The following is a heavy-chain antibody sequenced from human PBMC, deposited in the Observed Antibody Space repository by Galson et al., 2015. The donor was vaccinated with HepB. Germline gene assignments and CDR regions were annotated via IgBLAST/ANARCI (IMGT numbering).Heavy chain of an antibody. CDR3: ARARYSSSPPDY. CDR1: GYSFRNYG. D-gene: IGHD6-6*01. V-gene: IGHV1-18*01. J-gene: IGHJ4*02. Sequence: SVKVSCKAPGYSFRNYGISWVRQAPGQGLEWTGWISFYNGNANYAQNIQGRVTMTTDTSTTTAYMELKSLRSDDTAVYYCARARYSSSPPDYWGQGTLVSVSS. CDR2: ISFYNGNA.